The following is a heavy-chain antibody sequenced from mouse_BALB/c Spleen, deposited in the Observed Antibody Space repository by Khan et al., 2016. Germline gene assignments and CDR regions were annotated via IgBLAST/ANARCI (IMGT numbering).Heavy chain of an antibody. CDR1: GYTFTNYG. CDR2: INTNTGEP. J-gene: IGHJ3*01. D-gene: IGHD1-1*01. V-gene: IGHV9-3*02. CDR3: AEDYYGSNWFAY. Sequence: QIQLVQSGPELKKPGETVKISCKASGYTFTNYGMNWVKQAPGKGLKWMGWINTNTGEPTYAEEFKGRFAFSLETSARTAYLLINNLKNEDTATXFCAEDYYGSNWFAYWGQGTLVTVSA.